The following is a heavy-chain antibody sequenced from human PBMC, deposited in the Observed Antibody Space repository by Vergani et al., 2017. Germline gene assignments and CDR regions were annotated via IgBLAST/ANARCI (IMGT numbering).Heavy chain of an antibody. CDR3: AREDVDYARNGGGGFDP. CDR1: GGSISSGGYY. CDR2: IYYSGST. D-gene: IGHD4-17*01. V-gene: IGHV4-31*03. J-gene: IGHJ5*02. Sequence: QVQLQESGPGLVKPSQTLSLTCTVSGGSISSGGYYWSWIRQHPGKGLEWIGYIYYSGSTYYNPSLKSRVTISVDTSKNQFSLKLSSVTAADTAGYSCAREDVDYARNGGGGFDPWGQGTLVTVSS.